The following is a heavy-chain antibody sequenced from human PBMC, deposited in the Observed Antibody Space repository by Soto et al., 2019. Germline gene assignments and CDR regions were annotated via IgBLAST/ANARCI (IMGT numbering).Heavy chain of an antibody. CDR1: GGSISSGGYY. J-gene: IGHJ3*02. CDR2: IYYSGST. Sequence: TSETLSLTCTVSGGSISSGGYYWSWIRQHPGKGLEWIGYIYYSGSTYYNPSLKSRVTTSVDTSKNQFSLKLSSVTAADTAVYYCARAPIGLHAFDIWGQGTMVTVSS. D-gene: IGHD5-12*01. V-gene: IGHV4-31*03. CDR3: ARAPIGLHAFDI.